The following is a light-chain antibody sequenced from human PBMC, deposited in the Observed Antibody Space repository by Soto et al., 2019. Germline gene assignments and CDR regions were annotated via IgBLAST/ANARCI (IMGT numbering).Light chain of an antibody. V-gene: IGKV1-5*03. CDR1: QSISSW. CDR3: QQYNSYSPLT. CDR2: KAS. Sequence: DIPMTQSPSTLSASVGDRVTITCRASQSISSWLAWYQQKPGKAPKLLIYKASSLESGVPSRFSGSGSGTEFTLTISSLQPDDFATYYCQQYNSYSPLTFGGGNKVDIK. J-gene: IGKJ4*01.